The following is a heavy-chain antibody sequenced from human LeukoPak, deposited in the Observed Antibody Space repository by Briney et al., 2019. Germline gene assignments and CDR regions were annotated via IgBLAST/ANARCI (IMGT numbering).Heavy chain of an antibody. Sequence: PSETLSLTCTVSGGSISSSSYYWGWIRQPPGKGLEWIGSIYYSGSTYYNPSLKSRVTISVDTSKNQFSLKLSSVTAADTAVYYCARRRRAPRILIVGATRSGYWGQGTLVTVSS. V-gene: IGHV4-39*01. CDR3: ARRRRAPRILIVGATRSGY. J-gene: IGHJ4*02. CDR2: IYYSGST. D-gene: IGHD1-26*01. CDR1: GGSISSSSYY.